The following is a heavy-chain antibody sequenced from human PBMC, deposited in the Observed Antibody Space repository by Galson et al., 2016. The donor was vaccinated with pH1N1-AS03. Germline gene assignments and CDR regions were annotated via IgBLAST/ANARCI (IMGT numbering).Heavy chain of an antibody. CDR1: GGSVNGYY. CDR3: GRHLRSSYSMDV. D-gene: IGHD2-15*01. J-gene: IGHJ6*02. V-gene: IGHV4-59*08. CDR2: IFYIGDT. Sequence: ETLSLTCTVSGGSVNGYYWTWIRQPPGKGLEWIGQIFYIGDTLYTPSLRGRVTMSVGTSKNQLSLRLSSVTAADTAVYYCGRHLRSSYSMDVWGQGTTVTVSS.